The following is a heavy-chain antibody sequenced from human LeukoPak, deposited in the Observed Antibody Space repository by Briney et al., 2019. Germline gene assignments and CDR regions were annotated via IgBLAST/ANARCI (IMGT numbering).Heavy chain of an antibody. Sequence: PGESLKISCKGSGYSFTSYWIGWVRQMPGKGLEWMGIIYPGDSDTRYSPSFQGQVTISADKSISTAYLQWSSLKASDTAMYYCARRGSVEMATDPIYYYMDVWGKGTTVTVSS. D-gene: IGHD5-24*01. CDR3: ARRGSVEMATDPIYYYMDV. V-gene: IGHV5-51*01. J-gene: IGHJ6*03. CDR2: IYPGDSDT. CDR1: GYSFTSYW.